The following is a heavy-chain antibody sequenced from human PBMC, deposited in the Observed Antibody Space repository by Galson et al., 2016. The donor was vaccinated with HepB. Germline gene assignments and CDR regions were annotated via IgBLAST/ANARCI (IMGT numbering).Heavy chain of an antibody. V-gene: IGHV3-21*01. J-gene: IGHJ3*02. CDR2: ISSGGSHK. D-gene: IGHD3-16*01. Sequence: SLRLSCAASGFSFRTYSIHWVRQVPGKGLEWVSSISSGGSHKYYSDSLKGRFTISRDNARHSLYLQMNSLGAEDTAVYHCARGGTEYTLDAFDIWGQGTMVTVSS. CDR1: GFSFRTYS. CDR3: ARGGTEYTLDAFDI.